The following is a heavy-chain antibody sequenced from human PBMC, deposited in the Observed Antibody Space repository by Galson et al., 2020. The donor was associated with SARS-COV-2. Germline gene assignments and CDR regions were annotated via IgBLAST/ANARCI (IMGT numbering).Heavy chain of an antibody. Sequence: GGSLRLSCAASGFTFSSYAMHWVRQAPGKGLEWVAVISYDGSNKYYADSVKGRFTISRDNSKNTLYLQMNSLRAEDTAVYYCARDGRLVYDILTGYSPPYYYYGMDVWGQGTTVTVSS. CDR2: ISYDGSNK. D-gene: IGHD3-9*01. J-gene: IGHJ6*02. CDR3: ARDGRLVYDILTGYSPPYYYYGMDV. CDR1: GFTFSSYA. V-gene: IGHV3-30-3*01.